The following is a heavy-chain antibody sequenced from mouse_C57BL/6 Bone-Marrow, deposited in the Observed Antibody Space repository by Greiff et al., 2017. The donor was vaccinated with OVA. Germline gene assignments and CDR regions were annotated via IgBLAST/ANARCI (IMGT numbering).Heavy chain of an antibody. D-gene: IGHD1-1*01. V-gene: IGHV1-54*01. Sequence: QVQLQQSGAELVRPGTSVKVSCKASGYAFTNYLIEWVKQRPGQGLEWIGVINPGSGGTNYNEKFKGKATLTADKSSSTAYMQLSSLTSEDSAVYFCARNDYYGSSYYFDYWGQGTTLTVSS. CDR3: ARNDYYGSSYYFDY. CDR2: INPGSGGT. CDR1: GYAFTNYL. J-gene: IGHJ2*01.